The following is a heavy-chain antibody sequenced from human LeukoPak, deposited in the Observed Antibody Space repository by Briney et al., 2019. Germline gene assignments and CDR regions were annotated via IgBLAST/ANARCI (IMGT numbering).Heavy chain of an antibody. CDR3: ARVAYSSSWYWFDP. Sequence: PSETLSLTCTVSGGSISSGGYYWSWIHQHPGKGLEWIWYIYYSGSTYYNPSLKSRVTISVDTSKNQFSLKLSSVTAADTAVYYCARVAYSSSWYWFDPWGQGTLVTVSS. D-gene: IGHD6-13*01. J-gene: IGHJ5*02. CDR2: IYYSGST. CDR1: GGSISSGGYY. V-gene: IGHV4-31*03.